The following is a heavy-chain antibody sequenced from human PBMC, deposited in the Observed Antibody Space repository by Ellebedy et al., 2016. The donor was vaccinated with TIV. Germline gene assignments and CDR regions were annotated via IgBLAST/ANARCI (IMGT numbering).Heavy chain of an antibody. CDR3: ATDGSYGDYLSPTHAFEN. V-gene: IGHV3-7*01. J-gene: IGHJ3*02. D-gene: IGHD4-17*01. CDR1: GFSFSSYW. Sequence: GESLKISCAASGFSFSSYWMTWVRQAPGKGLEWVANIRQDGSEKFYVDSVKGRFTISRDNAKNSLYLQMSSLKAEDTAVYYCATDGSYGDYLSPTHAFENWGQGTMVIVSS. CDR2: IRQDGSEK.